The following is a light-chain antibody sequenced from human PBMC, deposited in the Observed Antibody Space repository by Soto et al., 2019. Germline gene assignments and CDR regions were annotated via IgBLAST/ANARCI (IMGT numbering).Light chain of an antibody. V-gene: IGKV3-15*01. Sequence: EIVMTQSPATLSVSPGERATLSCRASQSVSSNLAWYQQKPGQAPRLLIYGASTRVTGIPARFSGSGSGTEFTLTISSLQSEDFEVYSCQQYNNWPRTFGQGTKVDIK. J-gene: IGKJ1*01. CDR1: QSVSSN. CDR2: GAS. CDR3: QQYNNWPRT.